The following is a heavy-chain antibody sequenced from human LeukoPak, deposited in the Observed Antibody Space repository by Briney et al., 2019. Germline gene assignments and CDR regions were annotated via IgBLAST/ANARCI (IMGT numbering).Heavy chain of an antibody. Sequence: GGSLRLSCAASGFTFSNYSMHWVRQAPGQRLEWMGWINAGNGNTKYSQKFQGRVTITRDTSASTAYMELSSLRSEDTAVYYCARDLRDYGGYWGQGTLVTVSS. CDR1: GFTFSNYS. J-gene: IGHJ4*02. CDR3: ARDLRDYGGY. V-gene: IGHV1-3*01. CDR2: INAGNGNT. D-gene: IGHD4-17*01.